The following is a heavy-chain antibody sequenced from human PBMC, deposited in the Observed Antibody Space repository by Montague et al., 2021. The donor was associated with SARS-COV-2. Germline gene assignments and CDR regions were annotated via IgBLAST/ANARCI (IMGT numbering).Heavy chain of an antibody. CDR3: AKDVSLSVAALDY. CDR1: GGSIKTYIW. J-gene: IGHJ4*02. V-gene: IGHV4-4*02. Sequence: SETLSLTCAVSGGSIKTYIWWSWVRQAPGKVLEWLGEILHSGTANYNPSLKSRVTISVDKSRNEFSLKLSSLTAADTAVYFCAKDVSLSVAALDYWGQGTLVTVSS. D-gene: IGHD6-19*01. CDR2: ILHSGTA.